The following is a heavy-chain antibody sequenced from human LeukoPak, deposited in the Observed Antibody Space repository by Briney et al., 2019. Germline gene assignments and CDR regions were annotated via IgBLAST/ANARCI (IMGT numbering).Heavy chain of an antibody. D-gene: IGHD2-2*01. Sequence: GGSLRLSCAASGFTFSSYAMSWVRQAPGKGLKWVSAISGSGGSTYYADSVKGRFTISRDNSKNTLYLQMNSPRAEDTAVYYCAKDLDIVVVPAAFDPWGQGTLVTVSS. CDR2: ISGSGGST. J-gene: IGHJ5*02. CDR3: AKDLDIVVVPAAFDP. V-gene: IGHV3-23*01. CDR1: GFTFSSYA.